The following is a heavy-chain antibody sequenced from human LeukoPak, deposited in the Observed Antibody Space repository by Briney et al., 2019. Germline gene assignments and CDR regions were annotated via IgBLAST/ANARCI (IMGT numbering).Heavy chain of an antibody. CDR3: ARVRGYYHSSGPRDY. Sequence: ASVKVSCKASGYTFTSYGISWVRQAPGQGLEWMGWISAYNGNTNYAQKLQGRVTMTTDTSTSTAYMELRSLRSDDTAVYYCARVRGYYHSSGPRDYWGQGTLVTVSS. J-gene: IGHJ4*02. V-gene: IGHV1-18*01. CDR2: ISAYNGNT. CDR1: GYTFTSYG. D-gene: IGHD3-22*01.